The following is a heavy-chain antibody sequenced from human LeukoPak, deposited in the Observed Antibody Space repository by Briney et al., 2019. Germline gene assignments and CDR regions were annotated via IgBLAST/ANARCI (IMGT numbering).Heavy chain of an antibody. D-gene: IGHD2-21*01. CDR3: ARDHRGIYSPFDY. CDR2: ISSSSSTI. CDR1: GFTFSSYG. V-gene: IGHV3-48*01. J-gene: IGHJ4*02. Sequence: GGSLRLSCAASGFTFSSYGMTWVRQAPGKGLEWVSYISSSSSTIYYADSVKGRFTISRDNAKNSLYLQLNSLRAEDTAVYYCARDHRGIYSPFDYWGQGTLVTVSS.